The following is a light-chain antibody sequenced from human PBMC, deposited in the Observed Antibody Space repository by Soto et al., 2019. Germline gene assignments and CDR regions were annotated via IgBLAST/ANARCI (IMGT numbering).Light chain of an antibody. CDR2: SNN. Sequence: AVVTQPPSASGTPGQRVTISCSGSSSNIGTNYVYWYQQVPGTAPKLLIYSNNQRPSGVPDRFSGSKSGTSASLAIRGLRSEDEADYYCATWDDSLRGRVFGGGTKVTVL. J-gene: IGLJ3*02. CDR1: SSNIGTNY. CDR3: ATWDDSLRGRV. V-gene: IGLV1-47*02.